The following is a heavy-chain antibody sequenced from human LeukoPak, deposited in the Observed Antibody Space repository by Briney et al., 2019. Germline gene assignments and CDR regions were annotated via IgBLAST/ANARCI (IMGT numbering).Heavy chain of an antibody. Sequence: PGGSLRLSCAASGLTFSSYGMNWVRQAPGEGLEWVSYIGTSSSTVYYADSVKGRFTISRDNARNSLYLQMNSLRDEDTAVYYCARHDFGGNSGDYWGQGTLVTVSS. CDR2: IGTSSSTV. V-gene: IGHV3-48*02. D-gene: IGHD4-23*01. CDR3: ARHDFGGNSGDY. J-gene: IGHJ4*02. CDR1: GLTFSSYG.